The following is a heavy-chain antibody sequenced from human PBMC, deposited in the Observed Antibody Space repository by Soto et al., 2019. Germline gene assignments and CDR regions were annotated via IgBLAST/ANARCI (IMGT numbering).Heavy chain of an antibody. CDR2: ISVSGNII. CDR1: GFTFSTYE. D-gene: IGHD2-2*01. CDR3: VRDTMRASAAASLGY. V-gene: IGHV3-48*03. J-gene: IGHJ4*02. Sequence: PGGSLRLSCAASGFTFSTYEFNWVRQAPGRGLEWISYISVSGNIIKYAESVKGRFTISRDNADNSLHLHMSNLRVDDTALYFCVRDTMRASAAASLGYWGQGTQVTVSS.